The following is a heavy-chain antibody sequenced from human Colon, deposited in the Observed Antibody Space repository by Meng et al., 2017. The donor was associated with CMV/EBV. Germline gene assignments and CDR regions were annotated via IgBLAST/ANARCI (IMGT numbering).Heavy chain of an antibody. V-gene: IGHV1-2*02. CDR1: GYTFTDYY. CDR2: INTYSGGP. Sequence: ASVKVSCKASGYTFTDYYIHWMRQAPGQGLEWMGWINTYSGGPYLAQNFQGRVTLTRDTPLTTAYMELGSLRSDDTALYFCARAPYSGDHLINDYWGQGTLVTVSS. CDR3: ARAPYSGDHLINDY. D-gene: IGHD1-26*01. J-gene: IGHJ4*02.